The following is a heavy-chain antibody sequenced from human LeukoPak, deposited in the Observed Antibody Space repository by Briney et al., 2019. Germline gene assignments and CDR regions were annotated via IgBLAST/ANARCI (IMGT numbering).Heavy chain of an antibody. CDR1: GFTFRSYT. J-gene: IGHJ4*02. V-gene: IGHV3-64D*09. Sequence: GGSLRLSCAASGFTFRSYTMHWVRQAPGKGLECVSSVSTTGGSTYYEDSVKGRFTISRDNSRNTLYLQMSSLRTDDTAVYYCVKERYGYAFDYWGQGTLVTVS. CDR2: VSTTGGST. D-gene: IGHD5-18*01. CDR3: VKERYGYAFDY.